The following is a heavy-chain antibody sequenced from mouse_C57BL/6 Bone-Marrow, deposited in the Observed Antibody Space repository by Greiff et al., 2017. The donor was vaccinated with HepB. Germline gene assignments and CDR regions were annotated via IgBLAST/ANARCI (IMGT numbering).Heavy chain of an antibody. J-gene: IGHJ2*01. CDR1: GYTFTSYW. CDR3: ARRGLYYDFY. D-gene: IGHD2-4*01. V-gene: IGHV1-61*01. CDR2: IYPSDSET. Sequence: QVQLKQPGAELVRPGSSVKLSCKASGYTFTSYWMDWVKQRPGQGLEWIGNIYPSDSETHYNQKFKDKATLTVDKSSSTAYMQLSSLTSEDSAVYYCARRGLYYDFYWGQGTTLTVSS.